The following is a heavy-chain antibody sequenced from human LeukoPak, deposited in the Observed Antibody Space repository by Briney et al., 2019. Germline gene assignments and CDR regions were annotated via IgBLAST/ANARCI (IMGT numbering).Heavy chain of an antibody. J-gene: IGHJ6*03. V-gene: IGHV1-46*01. Sequence: ASVKVSCKASGYSFTSYYIHWVRQAPGQGLEWMGIINPSSGSTRYAQEFQGRVTLARDTSTSTVYMEVSSLRSKDTAVYYCARDGPGYTSSSTDYMDVWGKGTTVTVSS. CDR1: GYSFTSYY. CDR3: ARDGPGYTSSSTDYMDV. CDR2: INPSSGST. D-gene: IGHD6-13*01.